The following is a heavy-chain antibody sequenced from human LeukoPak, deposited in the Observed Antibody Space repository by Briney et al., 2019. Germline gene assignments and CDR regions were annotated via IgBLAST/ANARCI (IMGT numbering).Heavy chain of an antibody. V-gene: IGHV4-59*01. CDR2: IYHTGTT. J-gene: IGHJ6*03. D-gene: IGHD4-11*01. CDR3: ARGRVSSSTWHSTYYYYFYMDV. CDR1: DDSITIYY. Sequence: PSETLSLTCSVSDDSITIYYWTWIRQPPGKGLEWIGYIYHTGTTNYNPSLNSRVTISRDTSKNHFSLRLSSVTAADTAVYFCARGRVSSSTWHSTYYYYFYMDVWGKGTTVTVSS.